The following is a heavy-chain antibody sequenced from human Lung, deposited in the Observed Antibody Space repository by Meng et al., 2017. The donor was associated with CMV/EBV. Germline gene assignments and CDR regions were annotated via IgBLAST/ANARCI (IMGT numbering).Heavy chain of an antibody. CDR1: GFTFSDYN. CDR2: INTDANER. Sequence: EVLLVGSGGGLVQPGGSLRLSRAVSGFTFSDYNIHWVRQAPGKGRVWVSRINTDANERTYEDSVKGRFSITRDNAKNTVFLQMNSLRAEDTAIYYCARDRDWELFDYWGQGILVTVSS. V-gene: IGHV3-74*03. J-gene: IGHJ4*02. CDR3: ARDRDWELFDY. D-gene: IGHD3-10*01.